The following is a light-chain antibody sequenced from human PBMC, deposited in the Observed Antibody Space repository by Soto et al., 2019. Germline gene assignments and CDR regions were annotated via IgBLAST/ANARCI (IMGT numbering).Light chain of an antibody. CDR1: QSVSSN. Sequence: EIVMTQSPATLSVSPGERSTLSCMASQSVSSNLAWYQQKPGQAPRLLIYGASNRATGIPARFSGSGSGTEFTLTISSLQSEDFAVYYCQQYNNWPPRTFGQGTKVDIK. CDR2: GAS. V-gene: IGKV3-15*01. J-gene: IGKJ1*01. CDR3: QQYNNWPPRT.